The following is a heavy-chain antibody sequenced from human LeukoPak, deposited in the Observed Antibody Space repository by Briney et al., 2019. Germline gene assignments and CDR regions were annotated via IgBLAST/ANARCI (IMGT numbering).Heavy chain of an antibody. J-gene: IGHJ3*02. CDR1: GFTFSSYA. CDR3: ARPYYYDSSGYYLDAFDI. Sequence: QPGRSLRLSCAASGFTFSSYAMHWVRQAPGKGLEWVAVISYDGSNKYYADSVKGRFTISRDNSKNTLYLQMNSLRAEDTAVYYCARPYYYDSSGYYLDAFDIWGQGTMVTVSP. D-gene: IGHD3-22*01. V-gene: IGHV3-30*04. CDR2: ISYDGSNK.